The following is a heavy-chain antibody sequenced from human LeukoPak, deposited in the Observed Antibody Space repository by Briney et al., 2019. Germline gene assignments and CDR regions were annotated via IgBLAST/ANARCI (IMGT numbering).Heavy chain of an antibody. CDR2: ISYDGSNK. J-gene: IGHJ6*03. CDR1: GFTFSNYG. Sequence: GRSLRLSCAASGFTFSNYGMHWVRQAPGKGLEWVAVISYDGSNKYYADSVKGRFTISRDNSKNTLYLQMNSLRAEDTAVYYCAKIAIGNGYYYYYYMDVWGKGTTVTVSS. CDR3: AKIAIGNGYYYYYYMDV. D-gene: IGHD2-8*01. V-gene: IGHV3-30*18.